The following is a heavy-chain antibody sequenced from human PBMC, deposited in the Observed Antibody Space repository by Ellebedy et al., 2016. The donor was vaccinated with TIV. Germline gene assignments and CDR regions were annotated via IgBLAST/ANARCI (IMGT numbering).Heavy chain of an antibody. Sequence: AASVKVSCKASGYTFTSYAMNWVRQAPGQGLEWMGWINTDTGNPTYAQGFTGRFVFSLDTSVDTAYLQINSLEAEDTAVYYCARGLVTAAGLHFDYWGQGTLVTVSS. CDR1: GYTFTSYA. J-gene: IGHJ4*02. CDR3: ARGLVTAAGLHFDY. V-gene: IGHV7-4-1*02. D-gene: IGHD2-21*02. CDR2: INTDTGNP.